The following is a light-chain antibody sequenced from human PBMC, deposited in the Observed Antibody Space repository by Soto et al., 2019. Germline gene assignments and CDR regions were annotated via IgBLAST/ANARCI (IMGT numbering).Light chain of an antibody. CDR1: SSDVGGYNY. CDR3: CSYAGSYTLV. Sequence: QSVLTQPASVSGSPGQSITISCTGTSSDVGGYNYVSWYQQHPGKAPKLMIYEESPQSGNTASLTISGLQAEDEADYYCCSYAGSYTLVFGGGTQLTVL. V-gene: IGLV2-11*01. J-gene: IGLJ2*01.